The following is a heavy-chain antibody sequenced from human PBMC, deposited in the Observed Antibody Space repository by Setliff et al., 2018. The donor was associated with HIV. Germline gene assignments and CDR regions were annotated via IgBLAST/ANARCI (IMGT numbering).Heavy chain of an antibody. J-gene: IGHJ3*02. V-gene: IGHV4-59*08. CDR1: GGSISSHY. D-gene: IGHD3-22*01. Sequence: PSETLSLTCTVSGGSISSHYWSWIRQPPGKGLEWIGSIYHSGSTYYNPSLKSRVTISVDTSKNQFSLKLSSVTAADTAVYYCARNLGTMIVGIWGQGTMVTVSS. CDR2: IYHSGST. CDR3: ARNLGTMIVGI.